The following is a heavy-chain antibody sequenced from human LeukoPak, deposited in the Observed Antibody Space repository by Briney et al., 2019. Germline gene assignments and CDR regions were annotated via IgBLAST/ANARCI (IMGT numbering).Heavy chain of an antibody. D-gene: IGHD2-2*01. CDR3: ARSPLGYCSGTSCYARGRRSSWFDP. J-gene: IGHJ5*02. Sequence: SETLSLTCAVYGGSFSGYYWSWIRQPPGKGLEWIGEINHSGSTNYNPSIKSRVTISVDTSKNQFSLKLSSVTAADTAVYYCARSPLGYCSGTSCYARGRRSSWFDPWGQGTLVTVSS. V-gene: IGHV4-34*01. CDR1: GGSFSGYY. CDR2: INHSGST.